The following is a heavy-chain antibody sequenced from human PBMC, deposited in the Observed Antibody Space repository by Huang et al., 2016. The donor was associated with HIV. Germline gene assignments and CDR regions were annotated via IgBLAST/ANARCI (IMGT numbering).Heavy chain of an antibody. CDR1: GFTFSSYA. D-gene: IGHD3-16*01. J-gene: IGHJ4*02. V-gene: IGHV3-23*01. Sequence: VQLLESGGGLVQPGGSRRLSCAASGFTFSSYAMSWVRLAPGKGLEWVSTISGSGVSTYHADSVKGRFTTSRDNSENMLYLQMHTLRAEDTAVYYCAKVEFVGESYFDQWGQGTLVTVSS. CDR3: AKVEFVGESYFDQ. CDR2: ISGSGVST.